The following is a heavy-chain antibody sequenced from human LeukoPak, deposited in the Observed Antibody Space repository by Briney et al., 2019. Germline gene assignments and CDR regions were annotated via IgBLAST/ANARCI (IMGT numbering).Heavy chain of an antibody. Sequence: GGSLRLSCAASGFTFSSYAMSWVRQAPGKGLEWVSAISGSGGSTYYADSVKGRFTISRDNSKNTLYLQMNSLRAEDTAVYYCAKDYPGVVVISYYFDYWGQGTLVTVSS. V-gene: IGHV3-23*01. J-gene: IGHJ4*02. D-gene: IGHD3-22*01. CDR3: AKDYPGVVVISYYFDY. CDR2: ISGSGGST. CDR1: GFTFSSYA.